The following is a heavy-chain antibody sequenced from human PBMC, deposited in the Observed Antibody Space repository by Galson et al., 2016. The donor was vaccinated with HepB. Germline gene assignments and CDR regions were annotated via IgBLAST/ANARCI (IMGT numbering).Heavy chain of an antibody. CDR1: GFTFSDYY. CDR3: ARDLSSGYYDSSGYYYYYYGMDV. J-gene: IGHJ6*02. Sequence: SLRLSCAASGFTFSDYYMSWIRQAPGKGLEWVSYISSSGSTIYYADSVKGRFTISRDSAKNSLYLQMNSLRAEDTPVYYCARDLSSGYYDSSGYYYYYYGMDVWVQGTTVTVSS. V-gene: IGHV3-11*01. D-gene: IGHD3-22*01. CDR2: ISSSGSTI.